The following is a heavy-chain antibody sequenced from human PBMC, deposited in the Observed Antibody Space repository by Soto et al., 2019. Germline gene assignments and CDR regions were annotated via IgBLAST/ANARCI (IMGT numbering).Heavy chain of an antibody. J-gene: IGHJ4*02. D-gene: IGHD5-18*01. V-gene: IGHV4-39*07. CDR3: ARDHQSGNSWSFDY. CDR2: IYYEGNT. Sequence: SETLSISCTVSGCSISSSSYYWGWIRQPPGKGLEWIGGIYYEGNTFYNPSLKSRVTISVDKSKNQLSLELTSVTAADTALYYCARDHQSGNSWSFDYWGQGILVTVSS. CDR1: GCSISSSSYY.